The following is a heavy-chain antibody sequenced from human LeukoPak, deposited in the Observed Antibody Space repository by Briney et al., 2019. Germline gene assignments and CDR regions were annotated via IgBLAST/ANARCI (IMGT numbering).Heavy chain of an antibody. CDR3: ARGVGGYNP. Sequence: PSETLSLTCAVYGGSFSGYYWSSLRPPPGKGLEWIGEINHSGSTNYNPSLKSRVTISVDTSKNQFSLKLSSVTAADTAVYYCARGVGGYNPWGQGTLVTVSS. V-gene: IGHV4-34*01. D-gene: IGHD5-24*01. J-gene: IGHJ4*02. CDR2: INHSGST. CDR1: GGSFSGYY.